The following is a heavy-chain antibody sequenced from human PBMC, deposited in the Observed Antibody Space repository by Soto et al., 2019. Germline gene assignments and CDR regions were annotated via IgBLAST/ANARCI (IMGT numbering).Heavy chain of an antibody. CDR1: GGSISSYY. Sequence: PSETLSLTCTVSGGSISSYYWSWIRQPPGKGLEWIGYIYYSGSTNYNPSLKSRVTISVDTSTNQFSLKLSSVTAADTAVYYCACSSPAFYSSVWYGWFDPWGQGTLVTVSS. CDR2: IYYSGST. CDR3: ACSSPAFYSSVWYGWFDP. D-gene: IGHD6-19*01. J-gene: IGHJ5*02. V-gene: IGHV4-59*01.